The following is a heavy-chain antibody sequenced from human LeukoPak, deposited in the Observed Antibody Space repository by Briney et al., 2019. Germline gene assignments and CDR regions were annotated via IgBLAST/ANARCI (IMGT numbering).Heavy chain of an antibody. D-gene: IGHD3-3*01. CDR1: GGSISSSDYY. Sequence: SETLSLTCTVSGGSISSSDYYWGWIRQPPETGLEWIGSIYYSGGTYYNPSLKSRVTISVDTSKNQFSLKLSSVTAADTTVYHCARGISGFDWFDPWGQGTLVTVSS. CDR3: ARGISGFDWFDP. J-gene: IGHJ5*02. CDR2: IYYSGGT. V-gene: IGHV4-39*07.